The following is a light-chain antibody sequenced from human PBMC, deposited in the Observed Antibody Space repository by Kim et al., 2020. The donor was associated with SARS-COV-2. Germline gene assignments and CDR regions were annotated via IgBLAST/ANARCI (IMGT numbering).Light chain of an antibody. V-gene: IGKV3-11*01. CDR1: QSISSH. CDR3: QKRSNWPPLT. CDR2: DAS. Sequence: EIVLTQSPATLPLSPGDRATLSCRASQSISSHLAWYQQKPGQAPRLLIYDASNTAAGIPARFSGSGSGTDFTLTISSLEPEDFGIYYCQKRSNWPPLTFGGGTKLDIK. J-gene: IGKJ4*01.